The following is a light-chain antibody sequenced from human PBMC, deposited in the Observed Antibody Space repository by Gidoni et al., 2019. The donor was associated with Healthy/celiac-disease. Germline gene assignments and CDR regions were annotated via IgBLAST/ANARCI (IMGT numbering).Light chain of an antibody. J-gene: IGKJ2*04. CDR2: AAS. V-gene: IGKV1-39*01. Sequence: DIQMTQSPSSLSASVGDRVTITCRASQSISSYLNWYQQKPGKAPKLLIYAASSLQSGVPSRFSGSGSGTDFTLTISSLQPEDFATYYCQQSYSTPCGFXQXTKLEIK. CDR1: QSISSY. CDR3: QQSYSTPCG.